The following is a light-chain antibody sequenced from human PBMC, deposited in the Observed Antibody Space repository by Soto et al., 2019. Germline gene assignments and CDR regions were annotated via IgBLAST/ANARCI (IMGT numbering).Light chain of an antibody. V-gene: IGKV3-11*01. CDR1: QSVSNY. J-gene: IGKJ5*01. Sequence: EIVLTQSPATLSLSPGERATLSCRASQSVSNYLAWYQQKPGRAPRLLIYDASNRATGIPARFSGSGSGTDFTLTISSLEPEDSALYYCQQHGDWPPITFGQGTRLEIK. CDR2: DAS. CDR3: QQHGDWPPIT.